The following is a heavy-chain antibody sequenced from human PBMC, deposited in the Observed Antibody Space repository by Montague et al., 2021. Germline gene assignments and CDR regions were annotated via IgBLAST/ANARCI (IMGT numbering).Heavy chain of an antibody. CDR3: GSDYWGSIDY. Sequence: SETLSLTCTVSGAYISNYNWFWIRKRPGKGMEWIGYMRTNGSPNYNPSFKRRLSISIDRSRNKFSLELRLVTAADTAIYFCGSDYWGSIDYWGHGILVTVSS. V-gene: IGHV4-59*01. CDR1: GAYISNYN. J-gene: IGHJ4*01. CDR2: MRTNGSP. D-gene: IGHD7-27*01.